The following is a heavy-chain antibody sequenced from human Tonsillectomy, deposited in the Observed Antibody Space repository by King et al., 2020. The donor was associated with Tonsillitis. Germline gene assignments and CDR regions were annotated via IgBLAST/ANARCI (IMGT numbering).Heavy chain of an antibody. CDR3: ARERLGYYDSSGYVDY. CDR1: GGSISSGDYS. Sequence: QLQESGPGLVKPSQTLSLTCAVSGGSISSGDYSWSWIRQPPGKGLEWIGYIYYSGSTYYNPSLKSRVTISVDTSKNQFSLKLSSVTAADTAVYYCARERLGYYDSSGYVDYWGQGTLVTVSS. CDR2: IYYSGST. J-gene: IGHJ4*02. V-gene: IGHV4-30-4*07. D-gene: IGHD3-22*01.